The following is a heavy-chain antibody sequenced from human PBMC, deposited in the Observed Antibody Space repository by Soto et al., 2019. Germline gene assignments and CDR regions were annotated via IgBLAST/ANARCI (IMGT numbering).Heavy chain of an antibody. CDR2: ISSTGALM. CDR1: GFIFSQYS. Sequence: EVQLVESGGGLVKPGGSLRLSCAASGFIFSQYSMNWVRQAPGKGLEWVSSISSTGALMYYADSVKGRFTISRDDADNSLYLQMNSLRVEDTAVYYCARDRLARGIPVAGRIDYWGQGALVTVFS. V-gene: IGHV3-21*02. J-gene: IGHJ4*02. CDR3: ARDRLARGIPVAGRIDY. D-gene: IGHD6-19*01.